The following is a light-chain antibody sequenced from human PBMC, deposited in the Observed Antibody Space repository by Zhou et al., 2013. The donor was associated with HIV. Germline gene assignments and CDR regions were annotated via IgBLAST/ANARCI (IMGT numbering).Light chain of an antibody. CDR1: SSNIGAGYA. J-gene: IGLJ1*01. V-gene: IGLV1-40*01. CDR2: LNN. Sequence: QSVLAQPPSVSGAPGQRVTISCSGSSSNIGAGYAVHWYQQLPGTAPKLLIYLNNNRPSGVPDRFSGSKSGTSASLAITGLQAEDEADYYCQSYDSSLSGSDVFGTGTKVTV. CDR3: QSYDSSLSGSDV.